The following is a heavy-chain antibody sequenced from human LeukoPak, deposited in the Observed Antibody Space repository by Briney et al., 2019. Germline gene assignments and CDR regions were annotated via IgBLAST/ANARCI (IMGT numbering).Heavy chain of an antibody. CDR2: IIPILGIA. J-gene: IGHJ3*02. CDR3: ATANSIEVKDAFDI. CDR1: GGTFSSYA. D-gene: IGHD4-23*01. V-gene: IGHV1-69*04. Sequence: ASVKVSCKASGGTFSSYAISWVRQAPGQGLEWMGRIIPILGIANYAQKFQGRVTITADKSTSTAYMELSSLRSEDTAVYYCATANSIEVKDAFDIWGQGTLVTVSS.